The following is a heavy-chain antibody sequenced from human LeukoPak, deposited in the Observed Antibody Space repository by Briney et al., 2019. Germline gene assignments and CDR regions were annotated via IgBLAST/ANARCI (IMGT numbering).Heavy chain of an antibody. Sequence: SETLSLTCTVSGGSISSGDYYWSWIRQPPGKGLEWIGYIYYSGSTYYNPSLKSRVTISVDKSKNQFSLKLTSVTAADTAVYYCASLYSGSSRGSFDIWGQGTMVTVSS. CDR2: IYYSGST. CDR1: GGSISSGDYY. J-gene: IGHJ3*02. CDR3: ASLYSGSSRGSFDI. D-gene: IGHD1-26*01. V-gene: IGHV4-30-4*01.